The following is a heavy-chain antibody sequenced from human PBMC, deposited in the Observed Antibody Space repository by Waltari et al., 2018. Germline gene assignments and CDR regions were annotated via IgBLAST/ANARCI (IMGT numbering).Heavy chain of an antibody. J-gene: IGHJ4*02. V-gene: IGHV3-49*04. D-gene: IGHD6-13*01. CDR3: TRAVAAAGTGYSDY. Sequence: EVQVVESGGGLVEPGRSLRLSCTASGFTFGDYALTWVRQAPGKGLEWIDIIRSKTYGGIPQYAASVKGRFVVSTDDSTTIAYLQMYSLRTEDTGMYYCTRAVAAAGTGYSDYWGQGALVTVSS. CDR1: GFTFGDYA. CDR2: IRSKTYGGIP.